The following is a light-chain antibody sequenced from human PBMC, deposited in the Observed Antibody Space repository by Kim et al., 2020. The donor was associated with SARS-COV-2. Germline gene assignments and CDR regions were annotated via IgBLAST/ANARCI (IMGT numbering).Light chain of an antibody. CDR2: VNNDGRH. CDR1: SGDIKSA. Sequence: ASGKLPFPLTSGDIKSAVGWHPQHPAKGPQYLLTVNNDGRHTRGDGVPGRFSASSSGTERSLIISSLQSEDEADYYCQTWGAAVAVFGGGTQLTVL. J-gene: IGLJ2*01. CDR3: QTWGAAVAV. V-gene: IGLV4-69*01.